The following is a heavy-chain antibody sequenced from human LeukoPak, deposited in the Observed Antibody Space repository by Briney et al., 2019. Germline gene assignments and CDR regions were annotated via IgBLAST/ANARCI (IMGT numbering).Heavy chain of an antibody. CDR3: ASSLRVTFGGVVVVPSRLDY. CDR1: GFTFSSYA. V-gene: IGHV3-23*01. CDR2: ISGSGGST. Sequence: PGGSLRLSCAASGFTFSSYAMSWVRQAPGKGLEWVSAISGSGGSTYYADSVKGRFTISRDNAKNSLYLQMNSLRDEDTAVYFCASSLRVTFGGVVVVPSRLDYWGQGTLVTVSS. D-gene: IGHD3-16*02. J-gene: IGHJ4*02.